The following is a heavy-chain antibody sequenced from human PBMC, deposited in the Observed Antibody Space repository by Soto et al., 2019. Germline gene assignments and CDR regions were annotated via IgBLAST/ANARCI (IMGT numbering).Heavy chain of an antibody. CDR1: GYTFTSYG. CDR3: ARDHPIVVVVAAPAPFDY. V-gene: IGHV1-18*01. J-gene: IGHJ4*02. CDR2: ISAYNGNT. Sequence: ASVKVSCKASGYTFTSYGISWVRQAPGQGLEWMGWISAYNGNTNYAQKLQGRVTMTTDTSTSTAYMELRSLRSDDTAVYYCARDHPIVVVVAAPAPFDYWGQGTLVTVSS. D-gene: IGHD2-15*01.